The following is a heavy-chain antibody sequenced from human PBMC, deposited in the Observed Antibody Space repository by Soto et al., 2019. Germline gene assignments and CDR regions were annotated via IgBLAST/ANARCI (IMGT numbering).Heavy chain of an antibody. CDR1: GGSFSGYY. D-gene: IGHD3-22*01. J-gene: IGHJ4*01. CDR2: INHSGST. Sequence: SETLSLTCAVYGGSFSGYYWSWIRQPPGKGLEWIGEINHSGSTNYNPSLKSRVTISVDTSKNQFSLKLSSVTAADTAVYYCARCKADYYDSSGYCPFDYWRHGTLVTVSS. V-gene: IGHV4-34*01. CDR3: ARCKADYYDSSGYCPFDY.